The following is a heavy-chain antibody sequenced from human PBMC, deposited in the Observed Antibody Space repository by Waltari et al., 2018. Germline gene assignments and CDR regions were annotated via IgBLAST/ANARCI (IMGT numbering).Heavy chain of an antibody. J-gene: IGHJ5*02. V-gene: IGHV4-4*02. D-gene: IGHD6-19*01. CDR3: ARHIAVAGTGNWFDP. CDR2: IYHSGST. Sequence: VQLVESGGGLVKPSGTLSLTCAVSGGSISSSNWWSWVRQPPGKGLEWIGKIYHSGSTNYNPSLKSRVTISVDKSKNQFSLKLSSVTAADTAVYYCARHIAVAGTGNWFDPWGQGTLVTVSS. CDR1: GGSISSSNW.